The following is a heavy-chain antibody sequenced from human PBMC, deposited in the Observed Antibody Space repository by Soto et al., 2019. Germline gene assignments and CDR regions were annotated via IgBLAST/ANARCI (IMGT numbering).Heavy chain of an antibody. D-gene: IGHD3-16*01. CDR3: ASHKFAPDDY. J-gene: IGHJ4*02. CDR1: GYIFTCYW. V-gene: IGHV5-51*01. Sequence: PGEALKISCKGSGYIFTCYWLGWVRQMPGKGLEWIWIIYPGYSDTRYTPSFQGQLTISADKPISTAYLQWSSLKASDSAMFYCASHKFAPDDYWGQGTLVTVSS. CDR2: IYPGYSDT.